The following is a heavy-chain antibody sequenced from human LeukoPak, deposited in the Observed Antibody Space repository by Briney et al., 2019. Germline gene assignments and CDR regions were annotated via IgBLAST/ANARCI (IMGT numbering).Heavy chain of an antibody. V-gene: IGHV4-59*01. CDR1: GGSISSYY. Sequence: SETLSLTCTVSGGSISSYYWSWIRQPPGKGLEWIGYIYYSGSTNYNPSLKSRVTISVDTSKNQFSLKLSSVTAADTAMYYCAKTSDSSSWYMGFWFDPWGQGTLVTGSS. J-gene: IGHJ5*02. CDR3: AKTSDSSSWYMGFWFDP. CDR2: IYYSGST. D-gene: IGHD6-13*01.